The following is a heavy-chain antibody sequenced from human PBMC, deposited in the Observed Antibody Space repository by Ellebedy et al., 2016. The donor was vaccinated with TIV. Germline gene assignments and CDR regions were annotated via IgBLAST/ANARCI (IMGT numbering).Heavy chain of an antibody. CDR1: GFTFSSYG. Sequence: PGGSLRLSCAASGFTFSSYGMHWVRQAPDKGLEWVAVIWFDGSHKYCVDSVKGRFTISRDNSKNTLYLQMSSLRADDTAIYSCAKDRSPTMIALDFWGQGTLVTVSS. J-gene: IGHJ4*02. V-gene: IGHV3-33*06. D-gene: IGHD3-22*01. CDR3: AKDRSPTMIALDF. CDR2: IWFDGSHK.